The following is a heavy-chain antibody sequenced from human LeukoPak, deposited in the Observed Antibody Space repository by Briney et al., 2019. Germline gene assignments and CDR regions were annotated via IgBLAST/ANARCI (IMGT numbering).Heavy chain of an antibody. CDR2: IKPDGTTS. V-gene: IGHV3-74*01. Sequence: GGSLTLSCAASGFGFSNFWMHWVRQAPGKGLVWVSRIKPDGTTSVYADSVKGRFTISRDNLKNTLYLQMRSLRAEDTAVYFCAREADPSLYASSSSDYWGQGTPVTVSS. J-gene: IGHJ4*01. CDR3: AREADPSLYASSSSDY. CDR1: GFGFSNFW. D-gene: IGHD6-6*01.